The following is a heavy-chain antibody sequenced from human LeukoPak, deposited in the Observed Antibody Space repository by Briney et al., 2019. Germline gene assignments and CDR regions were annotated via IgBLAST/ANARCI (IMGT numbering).Heavy chain of an antibody. D-gene: IGHD2-15*01. V-gene: IGHV1-2*02. Sequence: GASVKVSCKASGYTFTGYYMHWVRQAPGQGLEWMGWINPNSGGTNYAQKFQGRVTTTRDTSISTAYMELSRLRSDDTAVYYCARGSLSRPVVVVAATLSWFDPWGQGTLVTVSS. CDR3: ARGSLSRPVVVVAATLSWFDP. J-gene: IGHJ5*02. CDR2: INPNSGGT. CDR1: GYTFTGYY.